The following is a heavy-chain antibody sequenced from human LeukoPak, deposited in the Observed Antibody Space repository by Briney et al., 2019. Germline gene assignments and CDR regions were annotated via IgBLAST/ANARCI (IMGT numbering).Heavy chain of an antibody. V-gene: IGHV1-69*06. Sequence: VASVKVSCKASGGTFSSYAISWVRQAPGQGLEWMGGIIPIFGTANYAQKFQGRVTITADKSTSTAYMELSSLRSEDTAVYYCARVGEVDTAMVPGDYWGQGTLVTVSS. CDR1: GGTFSSYA. CDR2: IIPIFGTA. J-gene: IGHJ4*02. D-gene: IGHD5-18*01. CDR3: ARVGEVDTAMVPGDY.